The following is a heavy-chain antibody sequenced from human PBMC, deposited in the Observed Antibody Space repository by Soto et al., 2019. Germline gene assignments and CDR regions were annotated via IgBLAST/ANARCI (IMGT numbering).Heavy chain of an antibody. D-gene: IGHD3-22*01. J-gene: IGHJ4*02. V-gene: IGHV4-31*03. CDR3: ARSDSSGKTRYYFDH. CDR1: GGSISSGSYY. Sequence: PSETLSLTCTVSGGSISSGSYYWSWIRQHPGKGLEWIGYTYSTESTNYNPSLKSRLTISVDMSASQFSLKLSSVTVADTAVYYCARSDSSGKTRYYFDHWGQGTLVTV. CDR2: TYSTEST.